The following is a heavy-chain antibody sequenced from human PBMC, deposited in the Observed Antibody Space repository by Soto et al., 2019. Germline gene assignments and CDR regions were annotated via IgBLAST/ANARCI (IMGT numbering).Heavy chain of an antibody. CDR3: ARAAGLTSYYYMDV. CDR1: GGSISSSNW. Sequence: QVQLQESGPGLVKPSGTLSLTCGVSGGSISSSNWWSWVRQSPGKGLEWIGEIYQSGSTNYNPSLRRRTTISVDKSKHHSSLKLRAVTAAATAVYYCARAAGLTSYYYMDVWGKGTTVTVSS. V-gene: IGHV4-4*02. J-gene: IGHJ6*03. D-gene: IGHD6-19*01. CDR2: IYQSGST.